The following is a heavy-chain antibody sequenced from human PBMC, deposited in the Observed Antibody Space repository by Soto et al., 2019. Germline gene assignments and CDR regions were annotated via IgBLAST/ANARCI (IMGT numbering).Heavy chain of an antibody. CDR3: ARDPRSNPGPFYYYGMDV. CDR1: GCTFTNYA. Sequence: VKDSCKASGCTFTNYAISWVGQAPGRGREWMGGIIPITHTPNYAQRFQGRVTISADESTNTAYVELSSLRSDDTAVYYCARDPRSNPGPFYYYGMDVWGQGTTVTVSS. J-gene: IGHJ6*02. V-gene: IGHV1-69*13. CDR2: IIPITHTP.